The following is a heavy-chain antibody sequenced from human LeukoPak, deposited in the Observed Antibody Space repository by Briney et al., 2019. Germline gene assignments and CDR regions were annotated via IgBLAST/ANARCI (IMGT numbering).Heavy chain of an antibody. V-gene: IGHV3-23*01. CDR2: ISGSGGST. Sequence: GGSLRLSCAASGFTFSSYAMSWVRQAPGKGLEWVSAISGSGGSTYYADSVKGRFTISRDNSKNTLYLQMNSLRAEDTAVYYCARDSRYDSTMDVWGQGTTVTVSS. J-gene: IGHJ6*02. D-gene: IGHD3-22*01. CDR3: ARDSRYDSTMDV. CDR1: GFTFSSYA.